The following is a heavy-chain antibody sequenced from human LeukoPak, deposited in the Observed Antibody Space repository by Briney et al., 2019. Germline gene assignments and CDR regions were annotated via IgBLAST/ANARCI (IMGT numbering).Heavy chain of an antibody. Sequence: SETLSLTCSVSGGSISSDYWAWIRQPPGKGLDWIGYMFYTGSTNYNPSFKSRVTISLATSKNQFSLKLSSVTAADTAVYYCARVSVVYGMDVWGRGTTVTVSS. J-gene: IGHJ6*02. CDR1: GGSISSDY. V-gene: IGHV4-59*01. CDR3: ARVSVVYGMDV. CDR2: MFYTGST.